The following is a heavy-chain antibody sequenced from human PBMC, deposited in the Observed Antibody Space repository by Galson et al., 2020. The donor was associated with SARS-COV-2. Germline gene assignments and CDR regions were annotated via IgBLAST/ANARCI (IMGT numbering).Heavy chain of an antibody. Sequence: ASVKVSCKASGYTFTGYYMHWVRQAPGQGLEGRGGINPNSGGTNYAQKFQGRVTMTRDTSISTACMELSRLRSDDTAVYYCARDSPLYYDILTGYYNVYAFDIWGQGTMVTVSS. J-gene: IGHJ3*02. CDR3: ARDSPLYYDILTGYYNVYAFDI. D-gene: IGHD3-9*01. V-gene: IGHV1-2*02. CDR1: GYTFTGYY. CDR2: INPNSGGT.